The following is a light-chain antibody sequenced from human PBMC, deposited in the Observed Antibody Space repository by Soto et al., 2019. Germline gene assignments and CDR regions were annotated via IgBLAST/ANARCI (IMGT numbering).Light chain of an antibody. CDR3: KQYYSTPPT. CDR2: WAS. V-gene: IGKV4-1*01. CDR1: QSVLYSSNNKNY. Sequence: DIVMTQSPDSLAVSLGERATINCKSSQSVLYSSNNKNYLAWYQQKPGQPPKLVIYWASTRESGVPDRFSGSGSGTNFKLTISSLQAEDVAVYYCKQYYSTPPTFGQGTKVEIK. J-gene: IGKJ1*01.